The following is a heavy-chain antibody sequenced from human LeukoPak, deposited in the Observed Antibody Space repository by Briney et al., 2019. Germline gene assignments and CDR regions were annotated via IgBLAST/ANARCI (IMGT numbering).Heavy chain of an antibody. Sequence: SETLSLTCTVSGGSISSYYWSWIRQSPGKGLECIGYIHYTGSTNYNPSLNGRVSISRDTTKNLFSLRLRSVTAADTAVYFCARGRVSSSTWYSTYYYYFYMDVWGKGTTVTVSS. CDR1: GGSISSYY. CDR2: IHYTGST. D-gene: IGHD1-1*01. J-gene: IGHJ6*03. CDR3: ARGRVSSSTWYSTYYYYFYMDV. V-gene: IGHV4-59*01.